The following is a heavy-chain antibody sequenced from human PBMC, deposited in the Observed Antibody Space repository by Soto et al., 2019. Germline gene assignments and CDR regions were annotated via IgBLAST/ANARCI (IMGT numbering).Heavy chain of an antibody. CDR3: ARDPEYSISPPDYYYYGMDV. D-gene: IGHD6-6*01. Sequence: ASVKVSCKASGYTFTSYGISWVRQAPGQGLEWMGWISAYNGNTNYAQKLQGRVTMTTDTSTSTAYMELRSLGSDDTAVYYCARDPEYSISPPDYYYYGMDVWGQGTTVTVSS. CDR2: ISAYNGNT. CDR1: GYTFTSYG. V-gene: IGHV1-18*01. J-gene: IGHJ6*02.